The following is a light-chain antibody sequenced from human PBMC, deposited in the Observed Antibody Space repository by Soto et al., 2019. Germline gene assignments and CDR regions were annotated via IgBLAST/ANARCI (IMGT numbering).Light chain of an antibody. J-gene: IGLJ1*01. CDR2: EVT. CDR3: SSYTSSSRYV. V-gene: IGLV2-14*01. CDR1: SSDVGGFNS. Sequence: QSVLTQPASVSGSPGQSITISCTGTSSDVGGFNSVSWYQLRPGTAPKLILYEVTNRPSGVSSRFSGSKSGNTASLTISGLQAEDEAEYYCSSYTSSSRYVFGTGTKVTVL.